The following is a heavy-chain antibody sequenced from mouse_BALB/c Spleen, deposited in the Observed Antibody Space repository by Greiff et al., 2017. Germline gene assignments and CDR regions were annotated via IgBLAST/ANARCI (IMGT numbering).Heavy chain of an antibody. CDR2: ISNLAYSI. D-gene: IGHD2-1*01. CDR3: ARDQGGNSYWYFDV. V-gene: IGHV5-15*02. J-gene: IGHJ1*01. CDR1: GFTFSDYG. Sequence: EVKLVESGGGLVQPGGSRKLSCAASGFTFSDYGMAWVRQAPGKGPEWVAFISNLAYSIYYADTVTGRFTISRENAKNTLYLEMSSLRSEDTAMYYCARDQGGNSYWYFDVWGAGTTVTVSS.